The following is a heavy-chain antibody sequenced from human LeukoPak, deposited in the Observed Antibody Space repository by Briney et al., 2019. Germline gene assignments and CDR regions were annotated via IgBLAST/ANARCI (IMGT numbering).Heavy chain of an antibody. V-gene: IGHV3-23*01. CDR2: ISGSGGST. Sequence: PGVSLRLSCAASGFTFSSYAMIWVRQAPGKGLEWVSAISGSGGSTYYADSVKGRFTISRDNSKNTLCLQMNSLRAEDTAVYYCAKGRYGSGSYVPDYFDYWGQGTLVTVSS. CDR3: AKGRYGSGSYVPDYFDY. J-gene: IGHJ4*02. D-gene: IGHD3-10*01. CDR1: GFTFSSYA.